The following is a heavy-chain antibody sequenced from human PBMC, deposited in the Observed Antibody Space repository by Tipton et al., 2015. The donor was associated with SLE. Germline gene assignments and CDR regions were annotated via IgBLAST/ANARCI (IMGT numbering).Heavy chain of an antibody. CDR2: FYHSGST. V-gene: IGHV4-39*01. D-gene: IGHD3-10*01. CDR3: ARRPWGGFDY. Sequence: TLSLTCTVSGDSISSRSYFWSWIRQPAGKGLEWIGSFYHSGSTYYNPSLKSRVTISVDTSKNQFSLRLSSVTAADTAVYYCARRPWGGFDYWGQGTLVTVSS. CDR1: GDSISSRSYF. J-gene: IGHJ4*02.